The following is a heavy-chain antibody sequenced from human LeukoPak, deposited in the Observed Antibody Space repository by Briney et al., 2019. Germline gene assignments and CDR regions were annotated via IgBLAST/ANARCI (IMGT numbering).Heavy chain of an antibody. V-gene: IGHV1-2*02. J-gene: IGHJ4*02. CDR2: INPNSSGT. D-gene: IGHD3-22*01. Sequence: ASVKVSCKASGYTFTGYYMHWVRQAPGQVLEWMEWINPNSSGTNYAQKFQGRVTMTRDTSISPAYMELSRLRSDDTAVYYCARPDYYDSSGYPDYWGQGTLVTVSS. CDR1: GYTFTGYY. CDR3: ARPDYYDSSGYPDY.